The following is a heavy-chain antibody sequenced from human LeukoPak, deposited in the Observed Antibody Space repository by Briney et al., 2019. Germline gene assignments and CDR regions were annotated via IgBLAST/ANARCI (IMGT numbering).Heavy chain of an antibody. J-gene: IGHJ4*02. V-gene: IGHV4-34*01. CDR2: INHSGST. CDR1: GGSFSGYY. D-gene: IGHD6-13*01. CDR3: AGGIVGIAAAGYFDY. Sequence: SETLSLTCAVYGGSFSGYYWSWIRQPPGKGLEWIGEINHSGSTNYNPSLKSRVTISVDTSKNQFSLKLSSVTAADTAVYYCAGGIVGIAAAGYFDYWGQGTLVTVSS.